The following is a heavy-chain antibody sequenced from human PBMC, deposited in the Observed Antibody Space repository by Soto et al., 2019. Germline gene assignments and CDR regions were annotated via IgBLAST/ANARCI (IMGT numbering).Heavy chain of an antibody. V-gene: IGHV3-23*01. CDR3: AKDFGELEWEPRVQSYFDY. Sequence: GGSLRLSCAASGFTFSSYDMSWVRQAPGKGLEWVSAISGSGGSTYYADSVKGWFPISRGNSKNTLYLQMNSLRAEDTAVYYCAKDFGELEWEPRVQSYFDYWGQGTLVTVSS. D-gene: IGHD1-26*01. CDR1: GFTFSSYD. CDR2: ISGSGGST. J-gene: IGHJ4*02.